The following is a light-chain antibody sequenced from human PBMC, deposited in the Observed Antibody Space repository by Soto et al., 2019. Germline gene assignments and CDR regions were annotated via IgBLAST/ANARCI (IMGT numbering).Light chain of an antibody. CDR1: NIGSTS. J-gene: IGLJ2*01. V-gene: IGLV3-21*02. Sequence: SYELTQPPSVSVAPGQTASLTCGGNNIGSTSVHWYQQKPGQAPVLVVYDDSDRPSGIPERFSGSNSGNTATLTISRVEAGDEADYFCQVWDSSSDHVVFGGGTKLTVL. CDR2: DDS. CDR3: QVWDSSSDHVV.